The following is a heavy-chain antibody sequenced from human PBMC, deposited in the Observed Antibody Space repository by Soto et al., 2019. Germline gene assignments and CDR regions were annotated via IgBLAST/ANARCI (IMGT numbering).Heavy chain of an antibody. J-gene: IGHJ4*02. V-gene: IGHV4-59*11. CDR3: ARVHYDILTAYSYYFDS. Sequence: SETLSLTCTVSGDFISPHYWSWIRQPPGKGLEWIGYIHYSGSISYKSSLKSRVTISVDTSRNQFSLRLSSVTAADTAVYYCARVHYDILTAYSYYFDSWGQGNLVTVSS. CDR2: IHYSGSI. D-gene: IGHD3-9*01. CDR1: GDFISPHY.